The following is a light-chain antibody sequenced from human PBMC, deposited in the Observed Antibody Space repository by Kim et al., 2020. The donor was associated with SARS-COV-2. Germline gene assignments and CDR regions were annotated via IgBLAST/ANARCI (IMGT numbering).Light chain of an antibody. V-gene: IGLV3-1*01. CDR1: KLGDKY. Sequence: VSPGQTASITCSGEKLGDKYACWYQQKPGQSPVLVIYQDSKRPSGIPERFSGSNSGNTATLTISGTQAMDEADYYCQAWDSSTVVVFGGGTQLTVL. CDR2: QDS. CDR3: QAWDSSTVVV. J-gene: IGLJ2*01.